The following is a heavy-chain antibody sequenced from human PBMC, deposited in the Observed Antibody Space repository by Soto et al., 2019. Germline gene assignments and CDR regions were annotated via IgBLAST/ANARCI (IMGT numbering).Heavy chain of an antibody. J-gene: IGHJ4*02. V-gene: IGHV2-70*11. CDR3: ARIRRSGGRLDFDY. Sequence: SGPTLVNPTQTLTLTCTFSGFSLSTSGMCVSWIRQPPGKALEWLARIDWDDDKYYSTSLKTRLTISKDTSKNQVVLTMTNMDPVDTATYYCARIRRSGGRLDFDYWGQGTLVTVSS. CDR2: IDWDDDK. CDR1: GFSLSTSGMC. D-gene: IGHD2-15*01.